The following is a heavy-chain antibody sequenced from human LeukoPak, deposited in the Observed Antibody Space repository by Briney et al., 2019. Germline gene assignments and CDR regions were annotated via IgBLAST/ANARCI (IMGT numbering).Heavy chain of an antibody. CDR2: ISSSSGTI. J-gene: IGHJ4*02. CDR1: GFTFSSYS. D-gene: IGHD4-17*01. Sequence: PGGSLRLSCEASGFTFSSYSMYWVRQAPGKGLEWISYISSSSGTIYSSDSVKGRFTISRDNAKNSMYLQMNSLRVEDTAVYYCARDRGGTTVTYFVDNWGQGALVTVSS. CDR3: ARDRGGTTVTYFVDN. V-gene: IGHV3-48*01.